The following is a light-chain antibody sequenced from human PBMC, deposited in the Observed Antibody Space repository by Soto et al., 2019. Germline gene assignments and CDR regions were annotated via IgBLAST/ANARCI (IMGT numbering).Light chain of an antibody. J-gene: IGKJ5*01. CDR2: AAS. V-gene: IGKV1-12*01. Sequence: DIQMTQSPSSVSASVGDRVTITCRSSQGISSRLAWYQQKPWKAPKLLIYAASSLQGGVPSRFSGSASGTDFTLTITSLQPEDFATYYCQQANSFPLTFGQGTRLEIK. CDR1: QGISSR. CDR3: QQANSFPLT.